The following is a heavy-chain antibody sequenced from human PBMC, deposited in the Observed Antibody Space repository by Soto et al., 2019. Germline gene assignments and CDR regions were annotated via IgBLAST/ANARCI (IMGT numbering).Heavy chain of an antibody. V-gene: IGHV3-21*01. D-gene: IGHD3-10*01. CDR1: GFTFSSYS. Sequence: GGSLRLSCAASGFTFSSYSMNWVRQAPGKGLEWVSSISSSSSYIYYADSVKGRFTISRDNAKNSLYLQMNSLRAEDTAVYYCATPERGPHPFDYWGQGTLVTVTX. J-gene: IGHJ4*02. CDR2: ISSSSSYI. CDR3: ATPERGPHPFDY.